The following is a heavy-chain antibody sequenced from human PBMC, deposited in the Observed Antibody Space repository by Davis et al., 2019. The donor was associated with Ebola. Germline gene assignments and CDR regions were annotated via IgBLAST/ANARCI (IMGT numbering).Heavy chain of an antibody. V-gene: IGHV3-23*01. CDR3: AKDTSNVWFDV. Sequence: GESLKISCAASGFTFSSYAMNWVRRAPGKGLEWVSGIGGSGDSTHYADSVKGRFTISRDNSKNTLHLQMNSLRVEDTAIYYCAKDTSNVWFDVWGQGTMVTVAS. CDR1: GFTFSSYA. J-gene: IGHJ3*01. D-gene: IGHD6-19*01. CDR2: IGGSGDST.